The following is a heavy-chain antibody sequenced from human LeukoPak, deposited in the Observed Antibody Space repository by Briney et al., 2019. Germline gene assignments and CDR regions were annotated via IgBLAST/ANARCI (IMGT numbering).Heavy chain of an antibody. J-gene: IGHJ4*02. D-gene: IGHD3-22*01. CDR3: AKDYQRVVVIAFFDY. Sequence: GGSLRLSCAASGFPFSSYAMSWVRQAPGEGLEWVSAISGSGGSTYYADSVKGRFTISRDNSKNTLYLQMDSLRAEDTAVYYCAKDYQRVVVIAFFDYWGQGTLVTVSS. CDR1: GFPFSSYA. CDR2: ISGSGGST. V-gene: IGHV3-23*01.